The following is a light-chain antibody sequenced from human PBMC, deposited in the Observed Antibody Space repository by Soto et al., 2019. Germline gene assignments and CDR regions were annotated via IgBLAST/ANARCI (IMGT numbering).Light chain of an antibody. Sequence: EMALTKSPGPLSLSPGARATLSCSASQSVSSSYLAWYQQKPGQDPRLLIYDASSRATGIPDRFSGSGSGTALTLTISRLEPEDFAVYFCQQYGSSPYNFGHGTKREIK. V-gene: IGKV3-20*01. J-gene: IGKJ2*01. CDR1: QSVSSSY. CDR3: QQYGSSPYN. CDR2: DAS.